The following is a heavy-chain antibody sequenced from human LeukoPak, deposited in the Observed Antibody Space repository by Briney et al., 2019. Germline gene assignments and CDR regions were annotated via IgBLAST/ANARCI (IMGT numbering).Heavy chain of an antibody. CDR3: ARIASSGAFDI. CDR2: INSDGSST. V-gene: IGHV3-74*01. Sequence: GGSLRLSCAASGFTFSSCWMHWVRQAPGKGLVWVSRINSDGSSTSYADSVKGRFTISRDNAKNTLYLQMNSLRAEDTAVYYCARIASSGAFDIWGQGTMVTVSS. D-gene: IGHD2-21*01. J-gene: IGHJ3*02. CDR1: GFTFSSCW.